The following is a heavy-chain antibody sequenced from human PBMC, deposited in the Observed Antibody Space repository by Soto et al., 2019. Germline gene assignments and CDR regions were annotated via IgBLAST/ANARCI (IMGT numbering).Heavy chain of an antibody. J-gene: IGHJ5*02. V-gene: IGHV4-34*01. CDR2: INHSGST. D-gene: IGHD6-13*01. Sequence: SETLSLTCAVYGGSFIGYYCIFIRHPPVKGLEWIGEINHSGSTNYNPSLKSRVTISVGTSKNQFSLKLSSVTAADTAVYYCARVVSSWTNWFDPWGQGTLVTVSS. CDR1: GGSFIGYY. CDR3: ARVVSSWTNWFDP.